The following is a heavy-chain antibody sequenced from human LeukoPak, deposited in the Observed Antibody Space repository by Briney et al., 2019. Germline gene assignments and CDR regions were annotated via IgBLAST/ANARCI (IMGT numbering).Heavy chain of an antibody. CDR1: GFIFSSYA. CDR3: ARGGSGSSYLVHI. V-gene: IGHV3-74*01. D-gene: IGHD1-26*01. J-gene: IGHJ4*02. Sequence: GGSLRLSCVTSGFIFSSYAMSWVRQAPGKGLEWVSLISTDGSSTRYADSVKGRFTISRDNAKNTLYVQMNSLRAEDTAVYYCARGGSGSSYLVHIWGQGTLVTVSS. CDR2: ISTDGSST.